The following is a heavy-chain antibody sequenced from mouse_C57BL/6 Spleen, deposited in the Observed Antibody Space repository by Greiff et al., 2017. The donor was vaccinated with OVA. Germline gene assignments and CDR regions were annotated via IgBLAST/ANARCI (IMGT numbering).Heavy chain of an antibody. CDR2: IDPENGDT. D-gene: IGHD1-1*01. V-gene: IGHV14-4*01. J-gene: IGHJ1*03. CDR1: GFNIKDDY. CDR3: TTYGDPRGYFDV. Sequence: EVKLVESGAELVRPGASVKLSCTASGFNIKDDYMHWVKQRPEQGLEWIGWIDPENGDTEYASKFQGKAPITADTSSTTAYLQLSSLTSEDTAVYYCTTYGDPRGYFDVWGTGTTVTVSS.